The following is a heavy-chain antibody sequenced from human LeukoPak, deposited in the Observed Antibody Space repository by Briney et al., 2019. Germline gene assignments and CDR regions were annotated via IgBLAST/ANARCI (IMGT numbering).Heavy chain of an antibody. D-gene: IGHD6-13*01. Sequence: GGSLRLSCAASGFTFSGYGMFWVRQAPGKGLEWISSISIGGTYIYYADSVKGRFTISRNNAKNSLYLQMNSLRADDTAVYCCTKSRSSWSDDTFDIWGQGTMVTVSS. CDR2: ISIGGTYI. CDR1: GFTFSGYG. V-gene: IGHV3-21*01. J-gene: IGHJ3*02. CDR3: TKSRSSWSDDTFDI.